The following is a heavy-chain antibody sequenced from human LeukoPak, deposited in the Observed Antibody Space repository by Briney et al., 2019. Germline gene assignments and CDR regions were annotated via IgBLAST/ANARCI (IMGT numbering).Heavy chain of an antibody. V-gene: IGHV3-23*01. Sequence: GSLLLSCAASGFTFNRNAISWGRQAPGKGVEGVSTIGGSGDKTFYADSVKGRFTISRDNSKNMVHLQMNSLTGEDTALYYCVRRGDASSGWGDHDFWGQGALVTVSS. J-gene: IGHJ4*02. D-gene: IGHD6-19*01. CDR1: GFTFNRNA. CDR3: VRRGDASSGWGDHDF. CDR2: IGGSGDKT.